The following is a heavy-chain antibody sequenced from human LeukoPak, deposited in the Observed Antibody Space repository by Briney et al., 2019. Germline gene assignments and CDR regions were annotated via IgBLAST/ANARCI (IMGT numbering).Heavy chain of an antibody. J-gene: IGHJ4*02. D-gene: IGHD3-22*01. Sequence: GGSLRLSCAASGFTFSSYGMHWVRQAPGKGLEWVAVISYDGSNKYYADSVKGRFTISRDNSKNTLYLQMNSLRAEDTAVYYCAKVATYYYDSSGYYPFDYWGQGTLVTVSS. CDR1: GFTFSSYG. V-gene: IGHV3-30*18. CDR3: AKVATYYYDSSGYYPFDY. CDR2: ISYDGSNK.